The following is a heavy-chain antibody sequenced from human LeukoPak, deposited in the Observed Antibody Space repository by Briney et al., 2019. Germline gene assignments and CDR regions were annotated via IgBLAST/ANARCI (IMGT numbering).Heavy chain of an antibody. D-gene: IGHD3-22*01. V-gene: IGHV4-39*07. J-gene: IGHJ3*02. CDR2: IYYSGST. CDR1: GGSISSNSYY. Sequence: SETLSLTCAVSGGSISSNSYYWGWIRQPPGKGLEWIGSIYYSGSTYYNPSLKSRVTISVDTSKNQFSLKLSSVTAADTAVYYWAKDNSSYYYIDAFDIWGQGTMVTVSS. CDR3: AKDNSSYYYIDAFDI.